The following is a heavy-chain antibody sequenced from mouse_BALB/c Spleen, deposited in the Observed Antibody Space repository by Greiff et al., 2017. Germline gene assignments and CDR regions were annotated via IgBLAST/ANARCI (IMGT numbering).Heavy chain of an antibody. CDR1: GFTFSSFG. Sequence: EVKLVESGGGLVQPGGSRKLSCAASGFTFSSFGMHWVRQAPEKGLEWVAYISSGSSTIYYADTVKGRFTISRDNPKNTLFLQMTSLRSEDTALYYCTRSELGRGFDYWGQGTTLTVSS. CDR2: ISSGSSTI. D-gene: IGHD4-1*01. CDR3: TRSELGRGFDY. J-gene: IGHJ2*01. V-gene: IGHV5-17*02.